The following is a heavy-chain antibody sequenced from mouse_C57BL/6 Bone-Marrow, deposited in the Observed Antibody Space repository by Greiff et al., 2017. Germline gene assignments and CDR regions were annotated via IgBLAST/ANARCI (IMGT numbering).Heavy chain of an antibody. V-gene: IGHV5-16*01. CDR1: GFTFSDYY. CDR3: ARDRYYGSRGGYFDY. J-gene: IGHJ2*01. CDR2: INYDGSST. Sequence: EVHLVESEGGLVQPGSSMKLSCTASGFTFSDYYMAWVRQVPEKGLEWVANINYDGSSTYYLDSLKSRFIISRDNAKNILYLQMSSLKSEDTATYYCARDRYYGSRGGYFDYWGQGTTLTVSS. D-gene: IGHD1-1*01.